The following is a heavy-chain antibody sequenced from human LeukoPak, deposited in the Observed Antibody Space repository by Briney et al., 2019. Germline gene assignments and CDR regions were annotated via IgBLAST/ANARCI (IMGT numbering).Heavy chain of an antibody. V-gene: IGHV3-7*01. CDR3: ARDPGYSGYDYFDY. D-gene: IGHD5-12*01. J-gene: IGHJ4*02. Sequence: PGGSLRLSCAASGFTFSNYWMSWVRQAAGKGLEWVANIKQDGGEKYYVDSVKGRFTISRDNSKNTLYLQVNSLRAEDTAVYYCARDPGYSGYDYFDYWGQGTLVTVSS. CDR2: IKQDGGEK. CDR1: GFTFSNYW.